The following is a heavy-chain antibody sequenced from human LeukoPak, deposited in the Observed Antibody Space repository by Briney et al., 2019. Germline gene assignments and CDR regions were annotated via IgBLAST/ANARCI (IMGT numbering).Heavy chain of an antibody. CDR1: GGSFSGYY. V-gene: IGHV4-34*01. J-gene: IGHJ4*02. D-gene: IGHD6-13*01. Sequence: SETLSLTXAVYGGSFSGYYWSWIGQPPGKGMEWIGEINHSGSTNYNPSLKSRVTISVDTSKNQFSLKLSSVTAADTAVYYCAMVNIVAAGTLADYWGQGTLVTVSS. CDR3: AMVNIVAAGTLADY. CDR2: INHSGST.